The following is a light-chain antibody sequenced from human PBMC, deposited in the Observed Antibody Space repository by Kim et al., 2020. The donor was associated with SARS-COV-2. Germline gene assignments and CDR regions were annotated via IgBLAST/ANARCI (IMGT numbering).Light chain of an antibody. J-gene: IGLJ3*02. Sequence: PGARVTLPCGSSSGTVTSGNYPYWFQQKPGQVPRTLIQDTSDKLSWTPDGFSGSLLGGKAALTLSGAHLEDEAEYHCLLFYSDVWVFGGGTQLTVL. CDR2: DTS. CDR3: LLFYSDVWV. CDR1: SGTVTSGNY. V-gene: IGLV7-46*01.